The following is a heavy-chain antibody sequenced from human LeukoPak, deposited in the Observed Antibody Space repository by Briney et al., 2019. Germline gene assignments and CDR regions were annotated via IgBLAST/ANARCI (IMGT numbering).Heavy chain of an antibody. Sequence: GGSLRLSCAASGFTLSNCGMHWVRQGPGKGLEWVAFISYNGRNIYYRDSVKGRFTISRDNSKNTLYLQMDSLRPEDSVLYYCAKGPWSPGDTEFDYWGQGTLVTVSS. D-gene: IGHD1-26*01. CDR2: ISYNGRNI. CDR3: AKGPWSPGDTEFDY. J-gene: IGHJ4*02. CDR1: GFTLSNCG. V-gene: IGHV3-30*18.